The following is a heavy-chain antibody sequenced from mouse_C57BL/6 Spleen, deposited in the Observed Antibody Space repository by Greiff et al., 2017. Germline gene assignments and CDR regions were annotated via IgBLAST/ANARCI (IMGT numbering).Heavy chain of an antibody. V-gene: IGHV3-6*01. CDR3: ARIYDGDYPFDY. D-gene: IGHD2-3*01. CDR2: ISYDGSN. J-gene: IGHJ2*01. Sequence: VQLKESGPGLVKPSQSLSLTCSVTGYSITSGYYWNWIRQFPGNKLEWMGYISYDGSNNYNPSLKNRISITSDPSKNQFFLKLNSVTTEDTATYYCARIYDGDYPFDYWGQGTTLTVSS. CDR1: GYSITSGYY.